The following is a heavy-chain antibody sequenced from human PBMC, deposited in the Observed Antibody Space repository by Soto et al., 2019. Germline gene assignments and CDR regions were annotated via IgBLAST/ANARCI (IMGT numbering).Heavy chain of an antibody. J-gene: IGHJ3*02. D-gene: IGHD5-18*01. CDR1: GFTSSSYA. Sequence: GGSLRLSCAASGFTSSSYAMSWVRQAPGKGLEWVSAISGSGGSTYYADSVKGRFTISRDNSKNTLYLQMNSMRAEDTAVYYCAKDRETAMVTGGFDAFDIWGQGTMVTVSS. CDR2: ISGSGGST. V-gene: IGHV3-23*01. CDR3: AKDRETAMVTGGFDAFDI.